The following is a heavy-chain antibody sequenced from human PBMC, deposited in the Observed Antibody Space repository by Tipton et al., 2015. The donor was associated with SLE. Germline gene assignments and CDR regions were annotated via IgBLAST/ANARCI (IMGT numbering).Heavy chain of an antibody. CDR1: GFTFSSYG. J-gene: IGHJ5*02. Sequence: LRLSCAASGFTFSSYGMTWVRQAPGKGLEWVGEINHSGSTNYNPSLKARVTLSADTSKNQVSLRLTSVTAADTAVYYCATEGGNWFDPWGQGILVTVSS. V-gene: IGHV4-34*01. D-gene: IGHD2-15*01. CDR2: INHSGST. CDR3: ATEGGNWFDP.